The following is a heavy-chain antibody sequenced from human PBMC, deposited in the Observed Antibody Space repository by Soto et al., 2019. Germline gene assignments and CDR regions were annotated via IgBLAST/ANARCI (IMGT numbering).Heavy chain of an antibody. D-gene: IGHD6-13*01. Sequence: SETLSLTCAVYGGSFSGYYWTWIRQPPGKGLEWIGEINHSGSTNYNPSLKSRVTISVDTSKKQCSLKLSSVTAADTAVYYCARGAAAGRVVWFDPWGQGTLVTVSS. J-gene: IGHJ5*02. CDR1: GGSFSGYY. V-gene: IGHV4-34*01. CDR2: INHSGST. CDR3: ARGAAAGRVVWFDP.